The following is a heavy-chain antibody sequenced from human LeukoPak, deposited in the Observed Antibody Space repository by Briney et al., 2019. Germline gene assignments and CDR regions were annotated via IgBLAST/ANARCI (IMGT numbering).Heavy chain of an antibody. Sequence: PGGSLRLSCAASGFTFSSYWMSWVRQAPGKGLEWVSYISSSGSTIYYADSVKGRFTISRDNAKNSLYLQMNSLRAEDTAVYYCARGLPTMVRGVIDYWGQGTLVTVSS. J-gene: IGHJ4*02. V-gene: IGHV3-48*04. CDR3: ARGLPTMVRGVIDY. CDR2: ISSSGSTI. D-gene: IGHD3-10*01. CDR1: GFTFSSYW.